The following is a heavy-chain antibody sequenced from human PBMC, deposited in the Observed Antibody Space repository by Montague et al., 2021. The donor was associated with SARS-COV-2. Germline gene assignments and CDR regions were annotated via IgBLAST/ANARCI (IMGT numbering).Heavy chain of an antibody. CDR1: GFSLSTSGVG. J-gene: IGHJ4*02. V-gene: IGHV4-39*01. D-gene: IGHD5-12*01. CDR2: IYYSGST. Sequence: LVKPTQTLTLTCAFSGFSLSTSGVGVGWIRQPPGKGLEWIGSIYYSGSTYYNPSLKSRVTISVDTSKNQFSLKLSSVTAADTAVYYCARHGWGWLRLLRPFDYWGQGTLV. CDR3: ARHGWGWLRLLRPFDY.